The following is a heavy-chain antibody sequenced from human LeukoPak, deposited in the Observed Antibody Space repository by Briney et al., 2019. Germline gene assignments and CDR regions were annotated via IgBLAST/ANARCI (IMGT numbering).Heavy chain of an antibody. J-gene: IGHJ4*02. V-gene: IGHV3-21*01. Sequence: GGSLRLSCAASGFTFSNYNMNWVRQAPGKGLEWVSSITSTSSYIYYADSVKGRFTISRDNAENSLYLQMNSLRAEDTAVYYCARSCGYYDSSGYYVDTYYFDYWGQGTLVTVSS. CDR1: GFTFSNYN. CDR2: ITSTSSYI. D-gene: IGHD3-22*01. CDR3: ARSCGYYDSSGYYVDTYYFDY.